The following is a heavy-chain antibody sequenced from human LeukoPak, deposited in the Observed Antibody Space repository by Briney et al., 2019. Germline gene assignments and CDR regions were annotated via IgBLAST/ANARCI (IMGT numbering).Heavy chain of an antibody. CDR2: ISWNSGSI. Sequence: GGSLRLSCAASGFTFSSYSMNWVRQAPGKGLEWVSGISWNSGSIGYADSVKGRFTISRDNAKNSLYLQMNSLRAEDTALYYCAKDSCTNGVCYYFDYWGQGTLVTVSS. V-gene: IGHV3-9*01. CDR1: GFTFSSYS. CDR3: AKDSCTNGVCYYFDY. J-gene: IGHJ4*02. D-gene: IGHD2-8*01.